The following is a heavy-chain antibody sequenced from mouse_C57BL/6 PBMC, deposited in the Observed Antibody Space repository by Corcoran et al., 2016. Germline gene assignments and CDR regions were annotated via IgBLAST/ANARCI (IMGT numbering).Heavy chain of an antibody. CDR2: ISYDGSI. Sequence: DVQFQESGLGLVKPSQALSFTCSVSGYSITSGNWWNWIRQFPGNKLEWMGYISYDGSINYNPSLKNRISITRDTYKNQFFLKVNSVTTEDTATYYCAREGFYDGYYSAYWGQGTLVTVSA. CDR3: AREGFYDGYYSAY. V-gene: IGHV3-6*01. D-gene: IGHD2-3*01. J-gene: IGHJ3*01. CDR1: GYSITSGNW.